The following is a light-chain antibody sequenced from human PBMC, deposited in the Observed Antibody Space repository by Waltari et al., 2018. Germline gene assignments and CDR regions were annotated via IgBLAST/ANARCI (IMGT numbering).Light chain of an antibody. V-gene: IGLV4-69*01. CDR2: VNTDGSH. J-gene: IGLJ3*02. CDR3: QTGRHGTWV. CDR1: SGHSNNV. Sequence: QLVLTQSPSASASLGASVKLACTLSSGHSNNVIAWLQQRPEKGPRYLLKVNTDGSHNRGDDVPERFSGSSSGAERYLTISSLQSEDEADYFCQTGRHGTWVFGGGTKLTVL.